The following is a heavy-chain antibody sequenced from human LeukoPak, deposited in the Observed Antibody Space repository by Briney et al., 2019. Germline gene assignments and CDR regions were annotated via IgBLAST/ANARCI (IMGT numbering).Heavy chain of an antibody. CDR1: GGTFSSYA. CDR2: IIPILGIA. J-gene: IGHJ4*02. D-gene: IGHD5-12*01. V-gene: IGHV1-69*04. Sequence: SVKVSCKASGGTFSSYAISWVRQAPGQGLEWMGRIIPILGIANYAQKFQGRVTITADKSTSTTYMELRSLRSEDTAVYYCARDVGGVSGYDFPPFDYWGQETLVTVSS. CDR3: ARDVGGVSGYDFPPFDY.